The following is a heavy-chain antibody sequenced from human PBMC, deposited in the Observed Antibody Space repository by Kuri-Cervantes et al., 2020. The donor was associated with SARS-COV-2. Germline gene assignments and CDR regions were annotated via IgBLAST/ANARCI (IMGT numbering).Heavy chain of an antibody. J-gene: IGHJ4*02. Sequence: SETLSLTCAVYGGSFSGYYWSWIRQPPGKGLEWIGSIYYSGSTYYNPSLKSRVTISVDTSKNQFSLKLSSVTAADTAVYYCARQFDYDFWSGYSAIRDYWGQGTLVTVSS. CDR3: ARQFDYDFWSGYSAIRDY. V-gene: IGHV4-34*01. D-gene: IGHD3-3*01. CDR1: GGSFSGYY. CDR2: IYYSGST.